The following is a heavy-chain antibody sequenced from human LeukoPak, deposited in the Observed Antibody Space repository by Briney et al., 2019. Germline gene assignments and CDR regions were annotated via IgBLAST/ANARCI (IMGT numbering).Heavy chain of an antibody. J-gene: IGHJ5*02. V-gene: IGHV1-18*01. CDR1: GYTFTSYG. CDR3: ARGLYCSSTSCYSYWFDP. CDR2: ISAYNGNT. D-gene: IGHD2-2*01. Sequence: ASVKVSYKASGYTFTSYGISWVRQAPGQGLEWMGWISAYNGNTNYAQKLQGRVTMTTDTSTSTAYMELRSLRSDDTAVYYCARGLYCSSTSCYSYWFDPWGQGTLVTVSS.